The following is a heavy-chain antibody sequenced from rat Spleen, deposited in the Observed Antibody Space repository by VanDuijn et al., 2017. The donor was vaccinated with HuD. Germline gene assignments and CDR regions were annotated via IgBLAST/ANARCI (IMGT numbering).Heavy chain of an antibody. CDR2: INYDGRST. CDR3: VRFYNNHGYWYFDF. J-gene: IGHJ1*01. CDR1: GFIFSDHY. Sequence: EVQLVESDGGLVQPGRSLKLSCAASGFIFSDHYVAWVRQAPTKGLEWVATINYDGRSTFYRDSVRDRFTISRDNAKSTLYLQMNSLRSEDTATYYCVRFYNNHGYWYFDFWGPGTMVTVSS. V-gene: IGHV5-29*01. D-gene: IGHD1-5*01.